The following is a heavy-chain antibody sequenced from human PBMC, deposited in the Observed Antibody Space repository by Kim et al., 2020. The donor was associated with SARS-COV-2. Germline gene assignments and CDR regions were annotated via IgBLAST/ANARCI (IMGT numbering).Heavy chain of an antibody. J-gene: IGHJ4*02. D-gene: IGHD5-18*01. Sequence: SGPTLVNPTETLTLTCSFSGFSLSTPGLCVSWIRQPPGKALEWLARIDWAYEKYYITSLKTRLTISKVTSKAQVALTMTNMDPLDTATYFCVRTRGYADGIFDSWGQGILVTVSS. CDR3: VRTRGYADGIFDS. CDR1: GFSLSTPGLC. CDR2: IDWAYEK. V-gene: IGHV2-70*11.